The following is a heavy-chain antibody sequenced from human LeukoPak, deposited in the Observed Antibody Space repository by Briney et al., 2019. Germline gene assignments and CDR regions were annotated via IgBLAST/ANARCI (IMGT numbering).Heavy chain of an antibody. J-gene: IGHJ6*03. V-gene: IGHV4-34*01. D-gene: IGHD2-21*01. CDR1: SGSFSGYY. Sequence: SETLSLTCAVYSGSFSGYYWNWIRQPPGKGLEWIGEINHSGGTNYNPSLKSRATISEDTSKNQFSLKLSSVTAADTAVYYCARGRIASGAYYYYMDVWGKGTTVTVSS. CDR2: INHSGGT. CDR3: ARGRIASGAYYYYMDV.